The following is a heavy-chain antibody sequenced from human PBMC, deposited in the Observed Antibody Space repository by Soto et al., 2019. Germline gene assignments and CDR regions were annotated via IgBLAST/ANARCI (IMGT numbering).Heavy chain of an antibody. CDR2: INHSGRV. V-gene: IGHV4-34*01. Sequence: QVQLQQWGAGLLKPSETLSLTCAVYGGSFSGHSWTWIRQSPGKGLEWIGDINHSGRVYYSPSLKSRVTISLDTSKNQFSLTLSAVTAADTAMYYCSTRAYDTNGYYRFDPWGQGTLVTVSS. J-gene: IGHJ5*01. CDR1: GGSFSGHS. CDR3: STRAYDTNGYYRFDP. D-gene: IGHD3-22*01.